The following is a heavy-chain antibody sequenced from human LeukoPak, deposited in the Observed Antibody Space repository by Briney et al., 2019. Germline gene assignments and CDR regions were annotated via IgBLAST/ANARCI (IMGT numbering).Heavy chain of an antibody. CDR1: GFTFAHAW. J-gene: IGHJ4*02. D-gene: IGHD1-20*01. V-gene: IGHV3-15*07. CDR3: STLTSRGLSDS. CDR2: IKSKTDGGTT. Sequence: GGSLRLSCAASGFTFAHAWMNWVRQPPGKGLEWVGRIKSKTDGGTTDYAAPVKGRFTISRDDSKNMLYLQMNSLKSEDTAVYYCSTLTSRGLSDSWGQGTLVTVSS.